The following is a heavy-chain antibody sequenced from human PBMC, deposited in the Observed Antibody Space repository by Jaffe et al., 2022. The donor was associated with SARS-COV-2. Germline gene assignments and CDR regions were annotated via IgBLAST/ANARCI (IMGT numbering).Heavy chain of an antibody. D-gene: IGHD1-1*01. CDR1: GFTFSSYG. Sequence: QVQLVESGGGVVQPGRSLRLSCAASGFTFSSYGMHWVRQAPGKGLEWVAVISYDGSNKYYADSVKGRFTISRDNSKNTLYLQMNSLRAEDTAVYYCAKSQESTLYPYYYYGMDVWGQGTTVTVSS. CDR2: ISYDGSNK. CDR3: AKSQESTLYPYYYYGMDV. V-gene: IGHV3-30*18. J-gene: IGHJ6*02.